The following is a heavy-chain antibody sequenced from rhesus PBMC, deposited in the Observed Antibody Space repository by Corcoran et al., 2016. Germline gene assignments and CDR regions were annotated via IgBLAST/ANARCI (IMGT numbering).Heavy chain of an antibody. Sequence: QVQLQESGPGLVKPSETLSLTCAVSGYSISSSYGWSWIRQPPGKGLEWIGDTSDGGISSYTPTFKSRVTISIDRSKNQCSLKPGAVTAADTAVYYCARDVGDGSSHFDYWGQGVLVTVSS. CDR3: ARDVGDGSSHFDY. J-gene: IGHJ4*01. V-gene: IGHV4-127*01. CDR1: GYSISSSYG. D-gene: IGHD4-29*01. CDR2: TSDGGIS.